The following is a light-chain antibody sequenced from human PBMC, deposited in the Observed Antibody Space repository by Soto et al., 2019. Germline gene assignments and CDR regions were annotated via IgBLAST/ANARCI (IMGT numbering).Light chain of an antibody. V-gene: IGLV1-40*01. Sequence: QSVLTQPPSVSGAPGQRVTISCTGSSSYIGAGYDVHWYQQLPGTAPKLLIYANTNRPSGVPDRFSGSKSGTSASLAITGLQAEDEADYYCQSYDDSLGGHVIFGGGTKLTVI. J-gene: IGLJ2*01. CDR2: ANT. CDR3: QSYDDSLGGHVI. CDR1: SSYIGAGYD.